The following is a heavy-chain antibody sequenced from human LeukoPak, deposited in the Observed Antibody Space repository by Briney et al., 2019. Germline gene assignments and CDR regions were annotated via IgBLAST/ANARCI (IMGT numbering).Heavy chain of an antibody. J-gene: IGHJ5*02. V-gene: IGHV1-2*02. CDR1: GYTFTNYY. Sequence: ASVKVSCKASGYTFTNYYIHWVRQAPGQGLEWMGWINPNSGGTNYAQKFQGRVTMTRDTSISTAYMELSRLRSDDTAVYYCARERDIVVVPANWFDPWGQGTLVTVSS. CDR2: INPNSGGT. D-gene: IGHD2-2*01. CDR3: ARERDIVVVPANWFDP.